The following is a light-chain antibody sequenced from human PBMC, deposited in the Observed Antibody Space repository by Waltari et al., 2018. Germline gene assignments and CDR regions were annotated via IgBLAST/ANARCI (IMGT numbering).Light chain of an antibody. CDR3: QVWDTSSDHVV. V-gene: IGLV3-21*04. Sequence: SYVLPQAPSVSVAPGKTARITCGGNNIGSKSVHWYQQKPGQAPLLVIYNDSDRPSGIPERFSGSNAGNTATLTISRVEGGDEADYYCQVWDTSSDHVVFGGGTKLTVL. J-gene: IGLJ2*01. CDR1: NIGSKS. CDR2: NDS.